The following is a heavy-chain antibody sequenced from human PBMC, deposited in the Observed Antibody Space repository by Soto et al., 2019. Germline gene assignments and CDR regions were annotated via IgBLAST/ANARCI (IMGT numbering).Heavy chain of an antibody. CDR2: IIPILGIA. CDR1: GGTFSSYT. CDR3: ARGLHYDSISLDDY. D-gene: IGHD3-22*01. V-gene: IGHV1-69*02. Sequence: QVQLVQSGAEVKQPGSSVKVSCKASGGTFSSYTISWVRQAPGQGLEWMGRIIPILGIANYAQKFQGRVTITADKSTSTADMELRSLRSEDTAVYYCARGLHYDSISLDDYWGQGTLVTVSS. J-gene: IGHJ4*02.